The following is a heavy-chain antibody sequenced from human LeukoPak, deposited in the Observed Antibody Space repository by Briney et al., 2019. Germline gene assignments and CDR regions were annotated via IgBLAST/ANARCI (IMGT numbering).Heavy chain of an antibody. CDR2: IDHRGDT. D-gene: IGHD5-24*01. Sequence: SETLSLTCAVYGGSFSRYYWSWIRQSPGKGLEWIAEIDHRGDTNYNPSVKSRVTISVDTSKNQFSLRVRSLSAADTAVYYCARGATISETGYFDFWGQGALVTVSS. CDR3: ARGATISETGYFDF. J-gene: IGHJ4*03. CDR1: GGSFSRYY. V-gene: IGHV4-34*01.